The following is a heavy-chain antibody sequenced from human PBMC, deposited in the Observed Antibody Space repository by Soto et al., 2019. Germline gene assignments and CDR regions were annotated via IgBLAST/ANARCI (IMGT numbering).Heavy chain of an antibody. V-gene: IGHV1-8*01. Sequence: QVRLVQSGGEVKKPGASVKVSCKASGYIFTSHDINWVRHVPGQGFEWMGWMSPFSGNTGSAQKFQGRVSLTRNTSINTSYMELSSLTSDDTAVYYCARGLCTGGTCYGLTVDFWGQGTTVTVSS. CDR1: GYIFTSHD. CDR3: ARGLCTGGTCYGLTVDF. CDR2: MSPFSGNT. J-gene: IGHJ3*01. D-gene: IGHD2-15*01.